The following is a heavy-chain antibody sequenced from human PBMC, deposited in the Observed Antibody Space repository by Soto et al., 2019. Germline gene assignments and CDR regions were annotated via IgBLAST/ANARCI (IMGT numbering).Heavy chain of an antibody. D-gene: IGHD2-2*01. CDR2: IYYSGST. CDR3: ARDHRLCSSTSRYYYYYGMDV. Sequence: SETLSLTCTVSGGSISSYYWSWIRQPPGKGLEWIGYIYYSGSTNYNPSLKSRVTISVDTSKNQFSLKLSSVTAADTAVYYCARDHRLCSSTSRYYYYYGMDVWGQGTTVT. V-gene: IGHV4-59*01. CDR1: GGSISSYY. J-gene: IGHJ6*02.